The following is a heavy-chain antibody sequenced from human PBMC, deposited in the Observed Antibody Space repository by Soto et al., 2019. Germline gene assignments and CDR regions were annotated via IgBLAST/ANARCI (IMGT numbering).Heavy chain of an antibody. CDR1: GGSFSGYY. J-gene: IGHJ6*02. D-gene: IGHD3-9*01. Sequence: KPSETLSLTCAVYGGSFSGYYWSWIRQPPGKGLEWIGEINHSGSTNYNPSLKSRVTISVDTSKNQFSLKLSSVTAADTAVYYCASGYYYDILTGYYGVYYGMDVWGQGTTVTVYS. V-gene: IGHV4-34*01. CDR2: INHSGST. CDR3: ASGYYYDILTGYYGVYYGMDV.